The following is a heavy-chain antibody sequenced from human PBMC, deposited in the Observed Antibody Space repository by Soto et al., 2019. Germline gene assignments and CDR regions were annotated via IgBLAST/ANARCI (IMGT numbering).Heavy chain of an antibody. D-gene: IGHD2-21*02. Sequence: SETLSRTCGCSGVTVASSHWLSWVRQSPGRGFEWIGNVYHTGDTNFNPSLQSRVTFSVDKSNNQFSLRLTSVTAADTAVYFCAREIVTAGGNNYFDPWGPGTLVTVSS. CDR1: GVTVASSHW. J-gene: IGHJ5*02. V-gene: IGHV4-4*02. CDR3: AREIVTAGGNNYFDP. CDR2: VYHTGDT.